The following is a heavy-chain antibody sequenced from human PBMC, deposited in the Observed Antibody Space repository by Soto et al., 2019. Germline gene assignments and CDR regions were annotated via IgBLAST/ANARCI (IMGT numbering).Heavy chain of an antibody. CDR1: GGSITKPA. CDR3: VRAKFRGRATILRDKGFDP. V-gene: IGHV1-69*01. D-gene: IGHD3-16*01. CDR2: LIPIFGTS. J-gene: IGHJ5*02. Sequence: QVQLVQSGAAEKKPGSSVKESCKASGGSITKPAIAWVRQAHGQGLEWMGGLIPIFGTSNYAQKFQGRVTIPSDESARTAYREVRGLICEDTARYYCVRAKFRGRATILRDKGFDPGVQGSLVTVSS.